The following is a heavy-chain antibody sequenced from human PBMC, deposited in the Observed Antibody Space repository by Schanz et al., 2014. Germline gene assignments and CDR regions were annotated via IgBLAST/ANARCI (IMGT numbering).Heavy chain of an antibody. D-gene: IGHD1-26*01. CDR3: ARDRDQWDGNYLDY. J-gene: IGHJ4*02. CDR2: IGGSDGNT. Sequence: QVQLVQSGGEVKTPGASVKVSCKASGYTFTRSGISWVRQAPGQGLEWMGWIGGSDGNTNIAQKFPGRVTMTTDTSTSTVYMELRSLTSDDSAVYYCARDRDQWDGNYLDYWGQGTLVTVSS. CDR1: GYTFTRSG. V-gene: IGHV1-18*01.